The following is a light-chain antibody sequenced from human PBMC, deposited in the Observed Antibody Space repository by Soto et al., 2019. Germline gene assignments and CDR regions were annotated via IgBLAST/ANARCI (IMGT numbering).Light chain of an antibody. J-gene: IGKJ4*01. Sequence: EIVLTQSPGTMSLSPGDRATLSCRASQSVRSNYLAWYQQKPGQAPRLLLYGASSRATGIPDRFSGSGSGTDFTLTISRLEPEDFGLYYCQQYGTSPPLTFGGGTKVEIK. CDR3: QQYGTSPPLT. CDR2: GAS. CDR1: QSVRSNY. V-gene: IGKV3-20*01.